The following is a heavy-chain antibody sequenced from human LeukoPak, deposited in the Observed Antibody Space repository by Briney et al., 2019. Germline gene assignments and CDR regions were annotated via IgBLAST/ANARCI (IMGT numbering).Heavy chain of an antibody. CDR3: ARVRDGYNDAYDI. J-gene: IGHJ3*02. CDR1: GYTFNNYN. Sequence: ASVKISFKASGYTFNNYNIHWLRQAPGQGREWMGIVNPGGDSTNYAQDFQGRLTLTGDTSTSTVYMELSSLRSEDTAVYYCARVRDGYNDAYDIWGQGTMVTVTS. V-gene: IGHV1-46*02. D-gene: IGHD5-24*01. CDR2: VNPGGDST.